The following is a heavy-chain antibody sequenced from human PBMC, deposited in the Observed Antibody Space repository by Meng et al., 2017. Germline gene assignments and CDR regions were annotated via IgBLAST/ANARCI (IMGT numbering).Heavy chain of an antibody. D-gene: IGHD2-2*02. J-gene: IGHJ4*02. V-gene: IGHV3-7*01. Sequence: GGSLRLSCAASGFTFSSYWMSWVRHAPGKGRQWFDNIKQVGGEKSYVDSVKGRFTIARDKAKNSLYLQMNSLRVEDTGVYYCARDYFRRGYTRLGRGFDYWGQGTLVTVSS. CDR3: ARDYFRRGYTRLGRGFDY. CDR1: GFTFSSYW. CDR2: IKQVGGEK.